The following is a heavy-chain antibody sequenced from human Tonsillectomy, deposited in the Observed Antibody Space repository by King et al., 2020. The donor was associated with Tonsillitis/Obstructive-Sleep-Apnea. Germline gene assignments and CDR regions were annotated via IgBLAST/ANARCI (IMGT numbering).Heavy chain of an antibody. CDR1: GFTFTSSA. V-gene: IGHV1-58*01. CDR3: AADGNYDSGGFAPYNMDV. Sequence: QLVKSGPEVKKPGTSVKVSCTASGFTFTSSAVQWVRQARGQRLEWIGWIVVGSGNTIYAQKFHERVTFTRDMSTSTAYMELSSLRSEDTAVYYCAADGNYDSGGFAPYNMDVWGKGTTVTVSS. D-gene: IGHD3-22*01. CDR2: IVVGSGNT. J-gene: IGHJ6*03.